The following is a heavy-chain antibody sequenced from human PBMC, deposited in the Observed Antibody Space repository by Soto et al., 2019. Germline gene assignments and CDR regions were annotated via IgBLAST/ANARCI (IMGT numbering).Heavy chain of an antibody. CDR1: GFTSSSSY. D-gene: IGHD2-15*01. Sequence: GSLRLSCAASGFTSSSSYMNWVRQAPGKGLEWVSHISTSSSTIYYADSVTGRFTISRDNAKNSLSLQMNSLRDEDTAVYYCARSRSCSGGSCPYGMDVWGQGTTVPVSS. CDR3: ARSRSCSGGSCPYGMDV. CDR2: ISTSSSTI. J-gene: IGHJ6*02. V-gene: IGHV3-48*02.